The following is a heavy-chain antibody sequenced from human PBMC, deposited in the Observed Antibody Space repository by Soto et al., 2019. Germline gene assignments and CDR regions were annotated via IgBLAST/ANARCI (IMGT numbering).Heavy chain of an antibody. Sequence: ETLSLTCTVSGGSISSSSYYWGWIRQPPGKGLEWIGSIYYSGSTYYNPSLKSRVTISVDTSKNQFSLKLSSVTAADTAVYYCAREGYYDILTGYFANWFDPWGQGTLVTVS. CDR1: GGSISSSSYY. CDR2: IYYSGST. CDR3: AREGYYDILTGYFANWFDP. D-gene: IGHD3-9*01. V-gene: IGHV4-39*02. J-gene: IGHJ5*02.